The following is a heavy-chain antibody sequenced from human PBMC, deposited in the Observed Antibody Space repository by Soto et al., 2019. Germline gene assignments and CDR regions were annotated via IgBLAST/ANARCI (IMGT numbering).Heavy chain of an antibody. V-gene: IGHV1-18*04. CDR3: ARVDYYDSSGYYGY. D-gene: IGHD3-22*01. CDR1: GYTFTIYG. Sequence: QVQLVQSGAEVKKPGASVKVSCKASGYTFTIYGISWVRQAPGQGLEWMGWISGYNGNTDYAQNLQDSVNLTTDAATSSVYMELSSLRSDDTAVSYCARVDYYDSSGYYGYWGKGTLITVSS. CDR2: ISGYNGNT. J-gene: IGHJ4*02.